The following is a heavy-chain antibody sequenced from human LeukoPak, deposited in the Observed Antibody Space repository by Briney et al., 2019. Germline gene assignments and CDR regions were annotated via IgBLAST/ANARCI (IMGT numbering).Heavy chain of an antibody. V-gene: IGHV3-30*18. D-gene: IGHD6-19*01. CDR2: ISYDGSNK. J-gene: IGHJ4*02. CDR1: GFTFNDYG. CDR3: AKVCWDNSGWYYLDY. Sequence: PGRSLRLSCAASGFTFNDYGMHWVRQAPGKGLEWVAVISYDGSNKYYTDSVKGRFTISRDNSKSTLYLQMNSLRAEDTAVYYCAKVCWDNSGWYYLDYWGQGTLVTVSS.